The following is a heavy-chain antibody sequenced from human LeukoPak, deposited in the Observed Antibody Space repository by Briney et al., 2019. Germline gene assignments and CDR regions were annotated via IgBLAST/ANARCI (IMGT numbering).Heavy chain of an antibody. J-gene: IGHJ4*02. D-gene: IGHD6-13*01. V-gene: IGHV3-33*06. CDR2: LWYDGSNK. CDR1: GFTFSSYG. Sequence: PGGSLRLSCAASGFTFSSYGMHWVRQAPGKGLEWVAVLWYDGSNKYYADSVRGRFTISRDNSKNTLYLQMNSLRAEDTAVYYCAKTRPLDSSSWSHGDYWGQGTLVTVSS. CDR3: AKTRPLDSSSWSHGDY.